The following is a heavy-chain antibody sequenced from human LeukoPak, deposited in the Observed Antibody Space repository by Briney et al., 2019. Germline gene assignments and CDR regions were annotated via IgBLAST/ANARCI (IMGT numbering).Heavy chain of an antibody. Sequence: SETLSLTCTVSGGSISSYYWSWIRQPPGKGPEWIGYIYYSGSTNYNPSLKSRVTISVDTSKNQFSLKLSSVTAADTAVYYCARTDDSRARYYYGMDVWGQGTTVTVSS. V-gene: IGHV4-59*08. CDR3: ARTDDSRARYYYGMDV. J-gene: IGHJ6*02. CDR2: IYYSGST. CDR1: GGSISSYY. D-gene: IGHD3-22*01.